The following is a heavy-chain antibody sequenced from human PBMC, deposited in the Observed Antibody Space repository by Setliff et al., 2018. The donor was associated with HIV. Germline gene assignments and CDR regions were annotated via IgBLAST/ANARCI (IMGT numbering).Heavy chain of an antibody. CDR3: ARDLAHGTVGIKS. Sequence: ASVKVSCKASGYVFTDYAIHWVRQAPGQRLEWMGWIDIGNGKIQYSERFQGRVTFLRDTSARTARLELSSLRPEDTAVHYCARDLAHGTVGIKSWGQGTLVTAPQ. CDR2: IDIGNGKI. CDR1: GYVFTDYA. D-gene: IGHD3-3*02. V-gene: IGHV1-3*04. J-gene: IGHJ4*02.